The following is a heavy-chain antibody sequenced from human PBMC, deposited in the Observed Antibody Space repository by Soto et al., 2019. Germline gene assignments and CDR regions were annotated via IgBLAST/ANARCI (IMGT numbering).Heavy chain of an antibody. CDR2: IYYSGNT. J-gene: IGHJ5*02. CDR1: GGSFSSGDYY. CDR3: ARGRYCSSPNCYVGFDP. Sequence: TLSLTCSVSGGSFSSGDYYWNWIRQHPGKGLEYIGYIYYSGNTYYNPSLKSRVTISVDTSKNQFSLRLSSVTAADTAVYYCARGRYCSSPNCYVGFDPWGQGTLVTVSS. V-gene: IGHV4-31*03. D-gene: IGHD2-2*01.